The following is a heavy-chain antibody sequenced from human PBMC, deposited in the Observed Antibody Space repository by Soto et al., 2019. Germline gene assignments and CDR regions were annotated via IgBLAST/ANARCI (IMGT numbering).Heavy chain of an antibody. V-gene: IGHV4-4*07. J-gene: IGHJ6*02. CDR1: DGSISSYY. Sequence: LSLTCTVADGSISSYYWSWIRQPPGKGLEWIGRIYTSGSTNYNPSLKSRVTMSVDTSKNQFSLKLSSVTAADTAVYYCARGGYSYGPGPYYYYGMDVWGQGTTVTVSS. D-gene: IGHD5-18*01. CDR3: ARGGYSYGPGPYYYYGMDV. CDR2: IYTSGST.